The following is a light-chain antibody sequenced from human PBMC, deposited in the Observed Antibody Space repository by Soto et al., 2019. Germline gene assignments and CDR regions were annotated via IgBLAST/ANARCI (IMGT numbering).Light chain of an antibody. J-gene: IGKJ5*01. CDR2: GAS. CDR3: QQYNNWPIT. Sequence: EIVLTQSPGTQSLSPGDRATLSCRASQSISSSYLGWYQQKPGQAPRLLIYGASSRATGIPDRFRGSGSGTDFTLTISSLQSEDFAVYYCQQYNNWPITFGQGTRLEIK. CDR1: QSISSSY. V-gene: IGKV3-20*01.